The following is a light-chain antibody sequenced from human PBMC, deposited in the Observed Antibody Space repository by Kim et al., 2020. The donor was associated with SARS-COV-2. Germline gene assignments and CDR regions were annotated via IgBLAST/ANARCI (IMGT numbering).Light chain of an antibody. CDR1: DSNMGSDF. CDR2: YN. Sequence: ELTQPPSASGTPGQTVTISCSGSDSNMGSDFVNWYQQLPGTAPKLLVYYNLRPSGVPDRFSGSKSGTSASLAISGLQSEDEATYYCAAWDDSLGVWVFGGGTQLTVL. CDR3: AAWDDSLGVWV. J-gene: IGLJ3*02. V-gene: IGLV1-44*01.